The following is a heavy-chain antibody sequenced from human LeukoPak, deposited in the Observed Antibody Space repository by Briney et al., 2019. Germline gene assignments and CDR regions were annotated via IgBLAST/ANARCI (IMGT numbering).Heavy chain of an antibody. CDR2: ISSDGTTT. V-gene: IGHV3-74*01. Sequence: GRSLRLSCAASGFTLSKYWMHWVRHAPGKGLAWVSRISSDGTTTAYADSVKGRFTISRDSAKNMLYLQMNSLRVEDTAMYYCASPGDNYAILGLDYWGQGTLVTVSS. D-gene: IGHD3-9*01. J-gene: IGHJ4*02. CDR3: ASPGDNYAILGLDY. CDR1: GFTLSKYW.